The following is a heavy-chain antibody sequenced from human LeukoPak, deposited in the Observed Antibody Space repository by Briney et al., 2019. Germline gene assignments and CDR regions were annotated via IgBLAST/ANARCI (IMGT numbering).Heavy chain of an antibody. V-gene: IGHV3-7*01. D-gene: IGHD2-2*01. CDR3: ARESGSAIPNWFDP. J-gene: IGHJ5*02. CDR2: IKQDGSEK. Sequence: GGSLRLSCAASGFTFSSYWMSWVRQAPGKGLEWVANIKQDGSEKYYVDSVKGRFTISRDNAKNSLYLQMNSLRAEDTAVYYCARESGSAIPNWFDPWGQGTLVTVSS. CDR1: GFTFSSYW.